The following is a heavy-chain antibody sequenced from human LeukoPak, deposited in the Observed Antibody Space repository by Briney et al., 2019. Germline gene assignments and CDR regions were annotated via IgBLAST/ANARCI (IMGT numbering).Heavy chain of an antibody. D-gene: IGHD5-12*01. CDR3: GKSRGYSGYDNNWFDP. V-gene: IGHV3-23*01. Sequence: GGSLRLSCAASGFTFSSNAMSWVRQAPGKGLEWVSAISGSDGSTYYADSVKGRFTISRDNSKNTLYLQMNSLRAEDTAVYYCGKSRGYSGYDNNWFDPWGQGTLVTVSS. J-gene: IGHJ5*02. CDR2: ISGSDGST. CDR1: GFTFSSNA.